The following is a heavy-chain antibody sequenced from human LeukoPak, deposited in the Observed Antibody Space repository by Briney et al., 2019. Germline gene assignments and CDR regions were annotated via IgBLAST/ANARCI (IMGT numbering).Heavy chain of an antibody. J-gene: IGHJ4*02. Sequence: SETLSLTCTVSGGSISSYYWSWIRQPPGKGLEWIGYIYYSGSTNYNPSLKSRVTISVDTSRNQFSLKLSPVTAADTAVYYCARETGGIDYWGQGTLVTVSS. CDR1: GGSISSYY. V-gene: IGHV4-59*01. CDR2: IYYSGST. CDR3: ARETGGIDY. D-gene: IGHD1-1*01.